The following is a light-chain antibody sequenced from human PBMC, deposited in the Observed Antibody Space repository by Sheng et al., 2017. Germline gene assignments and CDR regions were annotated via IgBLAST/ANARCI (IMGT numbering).Light chain of an antibody. Sequence: EIVLTQSPATLSLSPGERATLSCRASQSVTSSYLAWYQQKPGQAPRLLIYAASTRATGIPDRFGGSGSGTDFTLTINRLETEDFAVYYCQQYGSSPLTFGGGTKVEIK. CDR2: AAS. CDR1: QSVTSSY. J-gene: IGKJ4*01. V-gene: IGKV3-20*01. CDR3: QQYGSSPLT.